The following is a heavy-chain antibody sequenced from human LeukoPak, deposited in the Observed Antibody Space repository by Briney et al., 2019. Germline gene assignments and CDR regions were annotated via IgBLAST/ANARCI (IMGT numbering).Heavy chain of an antibody. J-gene: IGHJ4*02. CDR3: ARVAASPRFYYYDSSGYFDY. D-gene: IGHD3-22*01. V-gene: IGHV4-31*03. CDR1: GGSISSGGYY. CDR2: IYYSGST. Sequence: KPSQTLSLTCTVSGGSISSGGYYWSWIRQHPGKGLEWIGYIYYSGSTYYNPSLKSRVTISVDTSKNQFSLKLSSVTVAGTAVYYCARVAASPRFYYYDSSGYFDYWGQGTLVTVSS.